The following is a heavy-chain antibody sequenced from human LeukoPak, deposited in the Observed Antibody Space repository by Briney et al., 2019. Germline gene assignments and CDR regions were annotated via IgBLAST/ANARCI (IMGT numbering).Heavy chain of an antibody. Sequence: PSETLSLTCTVSGGSISSSSYYWGWIRQPPGKGLEWIGSIYYSGSTYYNPSLKSRVTISVDTSQNPFSPKLSSVTAADTAVYYCARQGSSSRFDPWGQGTLVTVSS. CDR1: GGSISSSSYY. D-gene: IGHD6-13*01. CDR2: IYYSGST. CDR3: ARQGSSSRFDP. J-gene: IGHJ5*02. V-gene: IGHV4-39*01.